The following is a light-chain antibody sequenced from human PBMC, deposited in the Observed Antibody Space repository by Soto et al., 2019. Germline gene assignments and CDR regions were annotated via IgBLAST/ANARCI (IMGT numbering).Light chain of an antibody. CDR1: SSDVGGYNL. CDR2: EVS. CDR3: CSYAGSSTFFG. V-gene: IGLV2-23*02. J-gene: IGLJ3*02. Sequence: QSALTQPASVSGSPGQSITISCTGTSSDVGGYNLVSWYQQHPGKAPKLMIYEVSKRPSGVSNRFSGSKSGNTASLTLSGVQAEDEADYYCCSYAGSSTFFGFGGGTQLT.